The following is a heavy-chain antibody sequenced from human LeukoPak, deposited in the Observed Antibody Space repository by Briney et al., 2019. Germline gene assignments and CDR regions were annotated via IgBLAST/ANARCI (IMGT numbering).Heavy chain of an antibody. V-gene: IGHV3-21*01. J-gene: IGHJ4*02. CDR3: AREGVGATHFDY. CDR1: GFTFSSYS. CDR2: ISSSSYI. D-gene: IGHD1-26*01. Sequence: GGSLRLSCAASGFTFSSYSMNWVRQAPGKGLEWVSSISSSSYIYYADSVKGRFTISRDNSKNTLYLQMNSLRAEDTAVYYCAREGVGATHFDYWGQGTLVTVSS.